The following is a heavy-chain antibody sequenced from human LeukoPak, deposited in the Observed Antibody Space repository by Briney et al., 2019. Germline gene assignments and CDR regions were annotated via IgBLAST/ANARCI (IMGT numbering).Heavy chain of an antibody. CDR3: AKGFGPRGVGATPQY. J-gene: IGHJ4*02. D-gene: IGHD1-26*01. Sequence: GGSLRLSCAVSGFPFDDYGMLWVRQSPGKGLEWVSFISWHGETTYYSDSVKGRFTISRDSSRDSLYLHMNSLRIEDTGLYYCAKGFGPRGVGATPQYWGRGTLVTVSS. CDR1: GFPFDDYG. CDR2: ISWHGETT. V-gene: IGHV3-43D*03.